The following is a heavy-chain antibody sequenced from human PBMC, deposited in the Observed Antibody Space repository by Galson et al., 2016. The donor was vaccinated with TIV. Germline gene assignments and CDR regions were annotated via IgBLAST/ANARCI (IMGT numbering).Heavy chain of an antibody. CDR1: GFSLSTSEMC. CDR3: ARISGYYDSSGHYIPRSFDY. V-gene: IGHV2-70*11. D-gene: IGHD3-22*01. Sequence: PALVKPTQTLTLTCTFSGFSLSTSEMCVGWIRQPPGKALEWLARIDWDDDKSYSPSLKTRLTISKDTSKNQVVLTMTNVDPVDTATYYCARISGYYDSSGHYIPRSFDYWGQGSLVTVAS. CDR2: IDWDDDK. J-gene: IGHJ4*02.